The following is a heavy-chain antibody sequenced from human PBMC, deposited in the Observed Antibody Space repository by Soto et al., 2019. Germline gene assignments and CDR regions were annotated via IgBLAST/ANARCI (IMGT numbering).Heavy chain of an antibody. CDR1: GFTVSNNY. D-gene: IGHD1-26*01. J-gene: IGHJ5*02. Sequence: GSLRLSCAASGFTVSNNYINWVRQAPGKGLEWVSVIYSGGSTYYADSVKGRFTISRDNSKNTLYLQMNSLRAEDTAVYYCARGGPPTSNWFDPWGQGTLVTVSS. V-gene: IGHV3-66*01. CDR2: IYSGGST. CDR3: ARGGPPTSNWFDP.